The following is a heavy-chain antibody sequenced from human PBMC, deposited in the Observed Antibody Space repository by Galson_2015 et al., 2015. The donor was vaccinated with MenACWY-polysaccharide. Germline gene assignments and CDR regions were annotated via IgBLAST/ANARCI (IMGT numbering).Heavy chain of an antibody. CDR1: GYSFSSYD. V-gene: IGHV1-8*01. CDR3: ARGGKYYYDSSGLLNLFDP. J-gene: IGHJ5*02. CDR2: MNPNSGNT. D-gene: IGHD3-22*01. Sequence: SVKVSCKAPGYSFSSYDINWVRQTTGQGLEWMGWMNPNSGNTGYAQKFQGRVTMTRNTSISIAYMELSNLRSEDTAVYYCARGGKYYYDSSGLLNLFDPCGQGTLVTVSS.